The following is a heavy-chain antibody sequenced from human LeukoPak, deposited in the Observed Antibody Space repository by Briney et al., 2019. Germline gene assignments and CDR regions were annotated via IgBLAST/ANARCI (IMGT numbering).Heavy chain of an antibody. Sequence: QAGGSLRLSCAASGFTFSSYGMHWVRQAPGKGLEWVAVISYDGSNKYYADSVKGRFTISRDNSKNTLYLQMNSLRAEDTAVYYCAKTYTAMAFRPLDYWGQGTLVTVSS. CDR1: GFTFSSYG. J-gene: IGHJ4*02. CDR3: AKTYTAMAFRPLDY. CDR2: ISYDGSNK. D-gene: IGHD5-18*01. V-gene: IGHV3-30*18.